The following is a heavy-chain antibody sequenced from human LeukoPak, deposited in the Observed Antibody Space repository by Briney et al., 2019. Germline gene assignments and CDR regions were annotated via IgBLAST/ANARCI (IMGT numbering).Heavy chain of an antibody. CDR2: IYHSGST. J-gene: IGHJ3*02. Sequence: PSETLSLTCTVSGGSISSGGYYWSWNRQPPGKGLEWIAYIYHSGSTYYNPSLKSRVTISVDTSKNQFSLKLSSVTAADTAVYYCARRPRSITIFGVVSPGAFDIWGQGTMVTVSS. CDR3: ARRPRSITIFGVVSPGAFDI. D-gene: IGHD3-3*01. V-gene: IGHV4-30-2*03. CDR1: GGSISSGGYY.